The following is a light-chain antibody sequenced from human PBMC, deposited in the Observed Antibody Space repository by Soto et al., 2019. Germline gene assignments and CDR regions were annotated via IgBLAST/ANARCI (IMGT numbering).Light chain of an antibody. Sequence: QAVVTQPPSASGTPGQRVTISCSGSSSNIGSDTVNWYRQLPGTAPKILIYASTNRPSGVPDRFSGSKSDTSASLAITGLQIDDEADYYCQSYDTGLTGHVLFGGGTKLTVL. CDR1: SSNIGSDT. CDR3: QSYDTGLTGHVL. J-gene: IGLJ2*01. CDR2: AST. V-gene: IGLV1-44*01.